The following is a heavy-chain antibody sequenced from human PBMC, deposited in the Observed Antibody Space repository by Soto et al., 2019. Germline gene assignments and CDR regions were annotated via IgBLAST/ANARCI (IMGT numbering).Heavy chain of an antibody. J-gene: IGHJ4*02. Sequence: EVQLLESGGGLVQPGGSLRLSCAASGFTFSTYGMSWVRQAPGKGLEWVSGLSGSGDSTYYAESVRGRFTISRDNSKNTLYLQMNSLRDEDTAVYYCAKSPVRGSSGWPDFDYWGQGTLVTVSS. D-gene: IGHD6-19*01. CDR3: AKSPVRGSSGWPDFDY. CDR2: LSGSGDST. V-gene: IGHV3-23*01. CDR1: GFTFSTYG.